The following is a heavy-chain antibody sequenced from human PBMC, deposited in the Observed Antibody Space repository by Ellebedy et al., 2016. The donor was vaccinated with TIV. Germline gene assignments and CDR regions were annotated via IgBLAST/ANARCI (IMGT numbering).Heavy chain of an antibody. CDR2: IDHRAGT. V-gene: IGHV4-34*01. Sequence: SETLSLTXGVYGGSFSDYDWAWIRQPPGRGLEYIGKIDHRAGTSYNPSLMRRLTISVDTSKSQFSLKLASVTAADTAVYYCARVKAFVVVPGPRYSYSMDVWGKGTTVTVSS. D-gene: IGHD2-15*01. J-gene: IGHJ6*04. CDR3: ARVKAFVVVPGPRYSYSMDV. CDR1: GGSFSDYD.